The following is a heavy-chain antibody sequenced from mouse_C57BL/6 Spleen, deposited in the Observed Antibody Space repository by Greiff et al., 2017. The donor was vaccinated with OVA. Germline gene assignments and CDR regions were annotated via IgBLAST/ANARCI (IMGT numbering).Heavy chain of an antibody. Sequence: EVKLVESVAELVRPGASVKLSCTASGFTFTNTYMHWVKQRPEQGLEWLGRIDPANGNTKYAPKFQGKATITADTSSNTAYLQLSSLTSEDTAIYYCASNQRWLLHFDVWGTGTTVTVSS. V-gene: IGHV14-3*01. CDR1: GFTFTNTY. D-gene: IGHD2-3*01. CDR2: IDPANGNT. J-gene: IGHJ1*03. CDR3: ASNQRWLLHFDV.